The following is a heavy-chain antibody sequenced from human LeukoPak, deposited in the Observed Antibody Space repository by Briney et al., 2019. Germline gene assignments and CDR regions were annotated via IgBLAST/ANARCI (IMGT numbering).Heavy chain of an antibody. CDR3: VRNRGWYALDM. V-gene: IGHV3-7*01. CDR2: VNKDGYQK. J-gene: IGHJ3*02. D-gene: IGHD6-19*01. Sequence: TGGSLRLSCIGSGFTFSDFWMTWVRQTPGQGLEWVANVNKDGYQKQYADSLRGRFTISKDNSKNSMYLQLNSLRDEDTGVYYCVRNRGWYALDMWGQGTMVTVSS. CDR1: GFTFSDFW.